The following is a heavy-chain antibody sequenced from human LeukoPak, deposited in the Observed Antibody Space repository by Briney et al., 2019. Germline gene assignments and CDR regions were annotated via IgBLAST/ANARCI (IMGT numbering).Heavy chain of an antibody. V-gene: IGHV3-13*01. CDR3: ARETPHVDY. CDR1: GFTFSSYD. Sequence: PGGSLRLSCAASGFTFSSYDMHWVRQTTGKGLEWVSGIGTAGATFYPGSVKGRFTISRENAKNSLYLQMNNLRVGDTAVYYCARETPHVDYWGQGTLVTVSS. J-gene: IGHJ4*02. CDR2: IGTAGAT. D-gene: IGHD4-23*01.